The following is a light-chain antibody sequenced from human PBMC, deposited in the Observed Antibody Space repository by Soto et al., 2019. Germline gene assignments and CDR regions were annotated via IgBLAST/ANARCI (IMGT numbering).Light chain of an antibody. J-gene: IGLJ1*01. CDR2: RNN. V-gene: IGLV1-47*01. CDR1: SSNIGTNY. Sequence: QSVLTQPPSASGTPGQGVSISCSGGSSNIGTNYVYWYQHLAGAAPKLLIYRNNQRPSGVPERFSASRSGTSASLAISGLRSEDESHYYCAAWDDSLSAYVFGTGTKATVL. CDR3: AAWDDSLSAYV.